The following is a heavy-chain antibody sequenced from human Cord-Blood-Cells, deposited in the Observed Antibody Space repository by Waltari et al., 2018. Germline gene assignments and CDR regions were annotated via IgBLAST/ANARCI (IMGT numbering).Heavy chain of an antibody. V-gene: IGHV4-39*01. J-gene: IGHJ4*02. CDR1: GGSISSSSYY. CDR3: ARRRITMVRGVTAYYFDY. Sequence: QLQLQESGPGLVKPSETLSLTCTVSGGSISSSSYYWGWIRQPPGKGLEWIGSIYYSGSTYYNPSLKSRVTISVDTSMNQFSLKLSSVTAADTAVYYCARRRITMVRGVTAYYFDYWGQGTLVTASS. D-gene: IGHD3-10*01. CDR2: IYYSGST.